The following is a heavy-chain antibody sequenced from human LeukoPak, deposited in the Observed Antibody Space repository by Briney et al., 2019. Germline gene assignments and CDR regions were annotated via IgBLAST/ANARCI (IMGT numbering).Heavy chain of an antibody. CDR3: ASNWMSSSYYFGY. J-gene: IGHJ4*02. Sequence: PSETLSLTCAVYGGSFSGYYWSWIRQPPGKGLEWIGYIYYSGSTNYNPSLKSRVTIAVDTSKNQFSLKLSSVTAADTAVYYCASNWMSSSYYFGYWGQGTLVTVSS. CDR1: GGSFSGYY. V-gene: IGHV4-34*01. CDR2: IYYSGST. D-gene: IGHD3-22*01.